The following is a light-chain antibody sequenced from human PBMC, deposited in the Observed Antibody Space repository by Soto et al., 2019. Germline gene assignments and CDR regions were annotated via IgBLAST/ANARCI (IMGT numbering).Light chain of an antibody. CDR1: QIISSY. Sequence: DVQMTRAPPCLCASVVDRVAVTCVASQIISSYLNSFQQKPGKAPKLLIYAASSLQSGVPSRFSGSGSRTDFTLTVSSLQPEDFATYYCQQSYASPWTFGQGTKWIS. V-gene: IGKV1-39*01. CDR3: QQSYASPWT. J-gene: IGKJ1*01. CDR2: AAS.